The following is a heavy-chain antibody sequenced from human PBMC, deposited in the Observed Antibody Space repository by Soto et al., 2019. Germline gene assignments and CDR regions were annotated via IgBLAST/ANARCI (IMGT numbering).Heavy chain of an antibody. CDR1: GGTFSSYA. J-gene: IGHJ3*02. CDR2: IIPIVGTA. D-gene: IGHD3-22*01. V-gene: IGHV1-69*13. CDR3: ARIGEAYYYDSSGSKGAFDI. Sequence: GASVKVSCKASGGTFSSYAISWVRQAPGQGLEWMGGIIPIVGTANYAQKFQGRVTITADESTSTAYMELSSLRSEDTAVYYCARIGEAYYYDSSGSKGAFDIWGQGTMVTVSS.